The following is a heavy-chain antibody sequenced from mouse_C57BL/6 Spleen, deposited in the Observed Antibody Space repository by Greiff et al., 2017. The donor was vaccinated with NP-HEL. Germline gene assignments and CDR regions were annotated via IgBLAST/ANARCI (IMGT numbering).Heavy chain of an antibody. J-gene: IGHJ1*03. CDR2: INPGSGGT. CDR1: GYAFTNYL. Sequence: QVQLQQSGAELVRPGTSVKVSCKASGYAFTNYLIEWVKQRPGQGLEWIGVINPGSGGTNYNEKFKGKATLTADKSYSTAYMQLSSLPSEDSAVYFCARDGSGSWYFGVWGTGTTVTVSS. CDR3: ARDGSGSWYFGV. D-gene: IGHD1-1*01. V-gene: IGHV1-54*01.